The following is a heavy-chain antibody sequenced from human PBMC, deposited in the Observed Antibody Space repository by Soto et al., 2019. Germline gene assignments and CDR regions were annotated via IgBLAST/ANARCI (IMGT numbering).Heavy chain of an antibody. J-gene: IGHJ4*02. V-gene: IGHV4-59*01. CDR1: GCSISNYL. Sequence: PSWSLSLACPVSGCSISNYLCTWTRKHPGKGLEWIGYIYYSGRTNYTPSLKSRVSISVDTSKNHFSLQLRSLTAADTAVYYFARGGRDDAGSAGGFDYRGERTLVTFSS. CDR3: ARGGRDDAGSAGGFDY. CDR2: IYYSGRT. D-gene: IGHD3-10*01.